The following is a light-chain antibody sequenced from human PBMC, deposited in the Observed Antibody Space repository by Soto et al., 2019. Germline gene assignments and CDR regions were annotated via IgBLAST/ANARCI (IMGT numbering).Light chain of an antibody. V-gene: IGKV1-5*03. J-gene: IGKJ1*01. Sequence: DIQMTQSPSTLSGSVGDRVTITCRASQTISSWLAWYQQKPGQAPKLLIYKASTLKSGVPSRFSGSGSGTEFTLTISSLQPDDFATYXXXPYNSYSEAFGQGTKVELK. CDR3: XPYNSYSEA. CDR2: KAS. CDR1: QTISSW.